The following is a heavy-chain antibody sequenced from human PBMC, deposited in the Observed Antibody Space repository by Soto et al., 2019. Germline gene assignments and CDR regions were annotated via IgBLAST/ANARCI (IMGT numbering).Heavy chain of an antibody. CDR2: ISGSGGST. CDR3: ATTKPSSLYYDFWSGSMAGFDP. D-gene: IGHD3-3*01. CDR1: GFTFSSYA. J-gene: IGHJ5*02. Sequence: GGSLRLSCAASGFTFSSYAMSWVRQAPGKGLEWVSAISGSGGSTYYADSVKGRFTISRDNSKNTLYLQMNSLRAEDTAVYYCATTKPSSLYYDFWSGSMAGFDPWGQGTLVTVSS. V-gene: IGHV3-23*01.